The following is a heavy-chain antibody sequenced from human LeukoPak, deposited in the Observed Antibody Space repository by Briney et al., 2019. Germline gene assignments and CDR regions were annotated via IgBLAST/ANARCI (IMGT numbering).Heavy chain of an antibody. D-gene: IGHD6-13*01. CDR1: RFTFDDYA. J-gene: IGHJ4*02. Sequence: GGSLRLSCAASRFTFDDYAMHWVRQAPGKGLEWVSGISWNSGSIGYADSVKGRFTISRDNAKNSLYLQMNSLRAEDTALYYCAKIAAASYWGQGTLVTVSS. CDR3: AKIAAASY. CDR2: ISWNSGSI. V-gene: IGHV3-9*01.